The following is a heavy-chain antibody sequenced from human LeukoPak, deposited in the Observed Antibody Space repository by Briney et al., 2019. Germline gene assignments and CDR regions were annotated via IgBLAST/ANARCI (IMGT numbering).Heavy chain of an antibody. CDR3: ARVATPSGWYHDAFDI. Sequence: SETLSLTCTVSGGSISSGDYYWSWIRQPPGKGLEWIGYIYYSGSTYYNPSLKSRVTISVDTSKNQFSLKLSSVTAADTAIYYCARVATPSGWYHDAFDIWGQGTMVTVSS. D-gene: IGHD6-19*01. CDR2: IYYSGST. CDR1: GGSISSGDYY. J-gene: IGHJ3*02. V-gene: IGHV4-30-4*08.